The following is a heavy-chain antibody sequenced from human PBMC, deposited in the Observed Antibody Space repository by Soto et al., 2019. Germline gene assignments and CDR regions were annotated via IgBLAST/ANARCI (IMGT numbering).Heavy chain of an antibody. CDR3: ASPRSGYCSSSSCSNYYFDY. CDR2: INHGGST. V-gene: IGHV4-34*01. D-gene: IGHD2-2*01. Sequence: SETLSLTCAVYGGSFSGYYWSWIRQPPGKGLEWIGEINHGGSTNYNPSLKSRVTISVDTSKNQFSLKLSSVTAADTAVYYCASPRSGYCSSSSCSNYYFDYWGQGTLVTVSS. CDR1: GGSFSGYY. J-gene: IGHJ4*02.